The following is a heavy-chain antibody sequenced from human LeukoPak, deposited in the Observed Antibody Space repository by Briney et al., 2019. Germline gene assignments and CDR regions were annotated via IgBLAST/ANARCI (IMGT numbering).Heavy chain of an antibody. J-gene: IGHJ6*02. CDR2: INHSGST. Sequence: PSETLSLTCAVYGGSFSGYYWSWIRQPPGKGLEWIGEINHSGSTNYNPSLRSRVTISVDTSKNQFSLKLSSMTAADTAVYYCARSPRRLGYCSGGSCYYYYGMDVWGQGTTVTVSS. CDR1: GGSFSGYY. V-gene: IGHV4-34*01. D-gene: IGHD2-15*01. CDR3: ARSPRRLGYCSGGSCYYYYGMDV.